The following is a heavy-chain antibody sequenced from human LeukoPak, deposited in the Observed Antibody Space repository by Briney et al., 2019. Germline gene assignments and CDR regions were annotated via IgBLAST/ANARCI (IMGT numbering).Heavy chain of an antibody. CDR2: IYHSGST. D-gene: IGHD3-10*01. CDR1: GGSISSSNW. Sequence: SGTLSLTCAVSGGSISSSNWWSWVRQPPGKGLEWIGEIYHSGSTNYNPSLKSRVTISVDKPKNQFSLKLSSVTAADTAVYYCASARKSITMVRGVIGWFDPWGQGTLVTVSS. CDR3: ASARKSITMVRGVIGWFDP. J-gene: IGHJ5*02. V-gene: IGHV4-4*02.